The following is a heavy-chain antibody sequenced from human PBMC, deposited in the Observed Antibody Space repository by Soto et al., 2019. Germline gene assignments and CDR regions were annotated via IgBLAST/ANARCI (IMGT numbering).Heavy chain of an antibody. V-gene: IGHV5-10-1*01. D-gene: IGHD3-10*01. J-gene: IGHJ3*02. CDR2: IDPSDSYT. Sequence: GESLKIPCKGSGYRFTSYWISWVRQMPGKGLEWMGRIDPSDSYTNYSPSFQGHVTISADKSISTAYLQWSSLKASDTAMYFCARGAGGARAFDIWGQGTMVTVSS. CDR3: ARGAGGARAFDI. CDR1: GYRFTSYW.